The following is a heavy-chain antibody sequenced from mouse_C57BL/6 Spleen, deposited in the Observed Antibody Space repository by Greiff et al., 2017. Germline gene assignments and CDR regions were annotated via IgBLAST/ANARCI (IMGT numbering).Heavy chain of an antibody. Sequence: VQLQQSGAELVRPGASVTLSCKASGYTFTDYEMHWVKQTPVHGLEWIGAIDPETGGTAYNQKFKGKAILTADKSSSTAYMELRSLTSEDSAVYYCTRGDMGLRRRFLAYWGQGTLVTVSA. V-gene: IGHV1-15*01. D-gene: IGHD2-4*01. CDR2: IDPETGGT. J-gene: IGHJ3*01. CDR3: TRGDMGLRRRFLAY. CDR1: GYTFTDYE.